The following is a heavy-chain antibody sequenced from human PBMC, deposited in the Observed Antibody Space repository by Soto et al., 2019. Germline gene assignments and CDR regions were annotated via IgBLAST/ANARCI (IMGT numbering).Heavy chain of an antibody. CDR3: ARAWTSTYYYGSGSPFIY. CDR1: GGSFSGYY. D-gene: IGHD3-10*01. V-gene: IGHV4-34*01. CDR2: INHSGST. J-gene: IGHJ4*02. Sequence: QVQLQQWGAGLLKPSETLSLTCAVYGGSFSGYYWSWIRQPPGKGLEWIGEINHSGSTNYNPSLKSRVTISVDTSKNQFSLKLSSVTAADTAVYYCARAWTSTYYYGSGSPFIYWGQGTLVTVSS.